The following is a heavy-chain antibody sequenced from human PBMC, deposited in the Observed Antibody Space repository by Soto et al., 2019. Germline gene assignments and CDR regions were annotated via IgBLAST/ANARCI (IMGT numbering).Heavy chain of an antibody. D-gene: IGHD3-10*01. CDR3: ARACVGSGSYLYGMDV. CDR2: INPNSGGT. J-gene: IGHJ6*02. Sequence: ASVKVSCKASGYTFTGYYMHWVRQAPGQGLEWMGWINPNSGGTDYAQKFQGWVTMTRDTSISTAYMELSRLRSDDTAVYYCARACVGSGSYLYGMDVWGQGTTVTVSS. V-gene: IGHV1-2*04. CDR1: GYTFTGYY.